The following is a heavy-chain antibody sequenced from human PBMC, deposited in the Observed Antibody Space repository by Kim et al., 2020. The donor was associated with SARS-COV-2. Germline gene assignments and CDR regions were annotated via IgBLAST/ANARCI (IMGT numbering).Heavy chain of an antibody. Sequence: GGSLRLSCAASGFTFSSYGMHWVRQAPGKGLEWVAVISYDGSNKYYADSVKGRFTISRDNSKNTLYLQMNSLRAEDTAVYYCAKDPLYDFWSGLSWFDP. CDR3: AKDPLYDFWSGLSWFDP. CDR2: ISYDGSNK. CDR1: GFTFSSYG. J-gene: IGHJ5*02. D-gene: IGHD3-3*01. V-gene: IGHV3-30*18.